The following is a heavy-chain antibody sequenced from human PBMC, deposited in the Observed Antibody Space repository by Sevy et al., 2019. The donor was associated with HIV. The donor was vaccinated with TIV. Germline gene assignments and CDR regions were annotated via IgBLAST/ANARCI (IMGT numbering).Heavy chain of an antibody. CDR2: ISSSGSTI. D-gene: IGHD3-22*01. CDR1: GFTFSDYY. J-gene: IGHJ6*02. Sequence: GGSLRLSCAASGFTFSDYYMSWIRQAPGKGLEWVSYISSSGSTIYYADSVMGRFTISRDNAKNSLYLQMNSLRAEDTAVYYCARAVTMIVVVSNYGMDVWGQGTTVTVSS. V-gene: IGHV3-11*01. CDR3: ARAVTMIVVVSNYGMDV.